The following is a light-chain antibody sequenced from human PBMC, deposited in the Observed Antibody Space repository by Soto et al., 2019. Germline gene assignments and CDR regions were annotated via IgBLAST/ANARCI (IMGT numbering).Light chain of an antibody. Sequence: QSLLARPPSVSGAPGQRVTISGTGSSSNIGAPYDVHWYQQLPGTAPKLLIYGNNNRPSGAPDRFSGSKSGTSASLAISGLQAEDEADYYCQSYDTSLSGSVFGGGTQLTVL. CDR2: GNN. CDR1: SSNIGAPYD. V-gene: IGLV1-40*01. J-gene: IGLJ3*02. CDR3: QSYDTSLSGSV.